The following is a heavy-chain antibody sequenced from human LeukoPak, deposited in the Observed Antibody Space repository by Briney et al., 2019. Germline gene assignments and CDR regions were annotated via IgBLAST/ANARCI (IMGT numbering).Heavy chain of an antibody. Sequence: GGSLRLSCAASGFTFSNHGMHWVRQAPGKGLEWVAVIWYDGSNKYYADSVKGRFTLSRDNTKNTLYLQMSSLRAEDTAVYYCAKAPRYGGNSFDYWGQGTLVTVSS. J-gene: IGHJ4*02. CDR2: IWYDGSNK. CDR3: AKAPRYGGNSFDY. CDR1: GFTFSNHG. V-gene: IGHV3-33*06. D-gene: IGHD4-23*01.